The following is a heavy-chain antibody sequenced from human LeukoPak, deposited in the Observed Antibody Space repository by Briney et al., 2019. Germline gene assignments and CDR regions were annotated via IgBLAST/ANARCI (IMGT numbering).Heavy chain of an antibody. CDR3: TRDDYSDSPTYYNGMDV. V-gene: IGHV3-21*01. CDR2: MSGIGGFV. D-gene: IGHD4/OR15-4a*01. CDR1: GFTVSSNY. J-gene: IGHJ6*02. Sequence: GGSLRLSCAASGFTVSSNYLSWVRQAPGKGLEWVSSMSGIGGFVHYADSVKGRFTISRDNAKSSLYLQMISLRAEDTAVYFCTRDDYSDSPTYYNGMDVWGQGTAVTVSS.